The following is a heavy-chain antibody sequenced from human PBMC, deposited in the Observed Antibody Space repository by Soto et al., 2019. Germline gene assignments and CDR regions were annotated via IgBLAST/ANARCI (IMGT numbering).Heavy chain of an antibody. CDR3: AKDVRLTTPPPPPDV. J-gene: IGHJ6*04. D-gene: IGHD4-4*01. V-gene: IGHV3-30*18. CDR2: ISYDGSNK. CDR1: GFTFSSYG. Sequence: GGSLRLSCAASGFTFSSYGMHWVRQAPGKGLEWVAVISYDGSNKYYADSVKGRFTISRDNSKNTLYLQMNSLRAEDTAVYYCAKDVRLTTPPPPPDVWGKGTTVTVSS.